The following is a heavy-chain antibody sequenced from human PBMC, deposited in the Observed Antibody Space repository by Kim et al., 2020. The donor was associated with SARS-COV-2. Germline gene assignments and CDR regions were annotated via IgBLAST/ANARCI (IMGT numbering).Heavy chain of an antibody. D-gene: IGHD6-6*01. CDR3: AKGVEGTSAWAMAGLDY. CDR2: ITGSGGSK. CDR1: GFTFSSYA. Sequence: GGSLRLSCAASGFTFSSYAMSWVRQAPGKGLEWVAAITGSGGSKYYADSVKGRFTISRDNSKNTLYLQMNSLRAEDTAVYYCAKGVEGTSAWAMAGLDYWGQGTLVTVSS. J-gene: IGHJ4*02. V-gene: IGHV3-23*01.